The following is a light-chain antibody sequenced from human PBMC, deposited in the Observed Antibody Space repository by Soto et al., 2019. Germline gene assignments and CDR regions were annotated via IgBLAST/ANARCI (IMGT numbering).Light chain of an antibody. CDR2: WAS. CDR3: HQYYSIPRT. CDR1: QSVLHSPTNNNY. J-gene: IGKJ1*01. V-gene: IGKV4-1*01. Sequence: DIVMTQSPDSLAVSLGERATINCKSSQSVLHSPTNNNYLAWYQKKPGQPPTLLIYWASTRESGVPDRFIGSGSGTDFTLTINSLQAEDAAVYYCHQYYSIPRTFGQGTKVEIK.